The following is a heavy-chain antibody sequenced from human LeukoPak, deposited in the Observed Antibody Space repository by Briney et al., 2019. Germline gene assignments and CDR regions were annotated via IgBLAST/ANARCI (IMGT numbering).Heavy chain of an antibody. Sequence: PGGSLTLSCAASGFSISNDWMSWVRQAPGKGLEWVARVKSRSAGETTDYAAPVKGRFTISRDDSKNTLYLQMNSLKTEDTAVYYCTLIQGWGSGSYYRDFWGQGTLVTVSS. CDR3: TLIQGWGSGSYYRDF. CDR2: VKSRSAGETT. CDR1: GFSISNDW. D-gene: IGHD3-10*01. J-gene: IGHJ4*02. V-gene: IGHV3-15*01.